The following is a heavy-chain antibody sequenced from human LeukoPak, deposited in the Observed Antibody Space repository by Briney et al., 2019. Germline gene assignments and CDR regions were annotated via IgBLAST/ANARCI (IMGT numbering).Heavy chain of an antibody. CDR2: IYYSGST. D-gene: IGHD3-10*01. CDR1: GGSISSSSYY. V-gene: IGHV4-39*07. Sequence: SETLSLTCTVSGGSISSSSYYWGWIRQPPGKGLEWIGSIYYSGSTYYNPSLKSRVTISVDTPKNQFSLKLSSVTAADTAVYYCARDRRLYGSGSFLGLVPNWFDPWGQGTLVTVSS. CDR3: ARDRRLYGSGSFLGLVPNWFDP. J-gene: IGHJ5*02.